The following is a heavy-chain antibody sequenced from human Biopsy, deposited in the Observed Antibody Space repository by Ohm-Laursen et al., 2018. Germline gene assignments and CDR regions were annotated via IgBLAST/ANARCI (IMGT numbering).Heavy chain of an antibody. Sequence: TLSLTCTVSDGSINSYYWNWIRQPPGKGLEWIGNIYYSGSTNFNPSLKSRVTISVDTSKNQFSLKLSSVTAADTAVYFCARGSSYGYNFDYWGQGTLVAVSS. CDR1: DGSINSYY. CDR2: IYYSGST. CDR3: ARGSSYGYNFDY. J-gene: IGHJ4*02. D-gene: IGHD5-18*01. V-gene: IGHV4-59*01.